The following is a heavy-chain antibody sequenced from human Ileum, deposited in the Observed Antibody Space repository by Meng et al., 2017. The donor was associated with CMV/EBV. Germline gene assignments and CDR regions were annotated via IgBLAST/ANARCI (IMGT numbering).Heavy chain of an antibody. D-gene: IGHD2-2*01. V-gene: IGHV3-48*04. J-gene: IGHJ4*02. CDR3: VRDSPGIEDFDH. Sequence: GGSLRLSFAASGFTFSSHDMNWVRQAPGKGLEGVSYIGLSDDAMSYAESVQGRFTVSRDDANNLLYLQMNSLGVEDTAVYYCVRDSPGIEDFDHWGQGTLVTVSS. CDR2: IGLSDDAM. CDR1: GFTFSSHD.